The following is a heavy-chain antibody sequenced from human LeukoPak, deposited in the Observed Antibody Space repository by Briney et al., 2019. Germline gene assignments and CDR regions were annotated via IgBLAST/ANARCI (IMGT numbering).Heavy chain of an antibody. V-gene: IGHV4-39*01. J-gene: IGHJ4*02. CDR2: IYYTGSA. CDR1: SGSINSRSYY. D-gene: IGHD2-15*01. Sequence: SETLSLTCTVSSGSINSRSYYWGWIRQPPGKGLQWIGSIYYTGSAYQNPSLKSRVTISVDTSKNQFSLKLTSVTAADTAAYYCARGGAVVVVATNQGPFDYWGQGTLVTVSS. CDR3: ARGGAVVVVATNQGPFDY.